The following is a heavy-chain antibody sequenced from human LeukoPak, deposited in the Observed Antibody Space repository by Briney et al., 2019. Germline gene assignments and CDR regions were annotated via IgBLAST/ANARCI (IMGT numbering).Heavy chain of an antibody. J-gene: IGHJ4*02. Sequence: GGSLRLSCAASGFTFSSYGMHWVRQAPGKGLEWVAVISYDGSNKYYADSVKGRFTISRDNSKNTLYLQMNSLRAEDTAVYYCAREAVDVLYYFDYWGQGTPVTVSS. CDR3: AREAVDVLYYFDY. D-gene: IGHD3-16*01. CDR2: ISYDGSNK. V-gene: IGHV3-30*03. CDR1: GFTFSSYG.